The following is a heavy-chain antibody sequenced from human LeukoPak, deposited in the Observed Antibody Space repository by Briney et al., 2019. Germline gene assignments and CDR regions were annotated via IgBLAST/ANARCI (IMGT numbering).Heavy chain of an antibody. J-gene: IGHJ6*02. Sequence: PGESLKISCKDSGNSFTSFWINWVRQMPGKGLEWMGRIDPSDSYTNYSPSFQGHVTISADKSISTAYLQWSSLKASDTAMYYCASLTMVRGVSVQAEYYYYGMDVWGQGTTVTVSS. CDR2: IDPSDSYT. CDR1: GNSFTSFW. CDR3: ASLTMVRGVSVQAEYYYYGMDV. V-gene: IGHV5-10-1*01. D-gene: IGHD3-10*01.